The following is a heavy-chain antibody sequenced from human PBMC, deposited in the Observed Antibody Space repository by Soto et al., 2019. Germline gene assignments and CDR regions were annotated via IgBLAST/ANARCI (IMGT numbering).Heavy chain of an antibody. CDR3: AKYLHWFAMDV. D-gene: IGHD3-10*01. CDR2: ISGSEDNI. Sequence: EVQLLESGGGLVQPGGSLRLSCVASGFPFSNYYMDWVRQAPGKGLEWVAVISGSEDNIHYADSVKGRFTISRDNSMNTLYLQMNSLRADDTAIYYCAKYLHWFAMDVWGQVTTVTVSS. J-gene: IGHJ6*02. V-gene: IGHV3-23*01. CDR1: GFPFSNYY.